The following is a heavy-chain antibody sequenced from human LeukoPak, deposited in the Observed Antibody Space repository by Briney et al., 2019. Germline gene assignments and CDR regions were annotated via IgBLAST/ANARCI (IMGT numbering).Heavy chain of an antibody. J-gene: IGHJ4*02. CDR2: IHHDGSNK. CDR3: ARNDPIRFLEWLSFTSIDY. V-gene: IGHV3-30*02. CDR1: GFTFSSYG. Sequence: QSGGSLRLSCAASGFTFSSYGMHWVRQAPGKGLDWVAFIHHDGSNKYYADSVRGRFTISRDNAKNSLYLQMNSLRAEDTAVYYCARNDPIRFLEWLSFTSIDYWGQGTLVTVSS. D-gene: IGHD3-3*01.